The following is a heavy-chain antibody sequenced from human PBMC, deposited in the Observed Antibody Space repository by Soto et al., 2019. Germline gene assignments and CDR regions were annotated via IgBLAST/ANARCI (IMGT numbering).Heavy chain of an antibody. CDR1: GFTFSNYD. D-gene: IGHD3-10*01. V-gene: IGHV3-23*01. J-gene: IGHJ6*02. CDR2: VSESGRST. CDR3: AKDRRGVMDV. Sequence: EVQLLESGGGLVQPGGSPRLSCAASGFTFSNYDMSWVRQAPGKGLEWVSAVSESGRSTYYADSVKGRFTISRDNSKNTLYLQMNSLRAEDTAVYFCAKDRRGVMDVWGQGTTVTVSS.